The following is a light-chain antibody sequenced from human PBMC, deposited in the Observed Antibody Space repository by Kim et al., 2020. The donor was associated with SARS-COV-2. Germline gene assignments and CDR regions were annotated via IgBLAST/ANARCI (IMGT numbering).Light chain of an antibody. CDR3: QVWDSSSDHPV. CDR2: YDS. V-gene: IGLV3-21*04. J-gene: IGLJ3*02. CDR1: NIGSKS. Sequence: PGKTARITCGGNNIGSKSVHWYQQKPGQAPVLVIYYDSDRPSGIPERFSGSNSGNTATLTISRVEAGDEADYYCQVWDSSSDHPVFGGGTTLTVL.